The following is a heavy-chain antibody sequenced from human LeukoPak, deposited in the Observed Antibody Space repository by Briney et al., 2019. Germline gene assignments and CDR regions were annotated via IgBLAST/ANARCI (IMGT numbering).Heavy chain of an antibody. CDR3: ARHGVGAGLAAAYI. CDR1: GYNFSNYG. V-gene: IGHV5-51*01. J-gene: IGHJ4*02. CDR2: IDPGDSHA. Sequence: GESLKISCKGSGYNFSNYGIGWVRQMPGKGLEWMGLIDPGDSHAIYSSSFQGQVTISADKSISAAYLQWSSLKASDTAMYYCARHGVGAGLAAAYIWGQGTLLTVSS. D-gene: IGHD6-13*01.